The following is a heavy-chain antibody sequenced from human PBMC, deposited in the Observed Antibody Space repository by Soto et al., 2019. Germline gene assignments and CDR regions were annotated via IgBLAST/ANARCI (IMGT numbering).Heavy chain of an antibody. Sequence: GGSLRLSCAASGFTFSSYAMSWVRQAPGKGLEWVSAIGGSGGSTYYADSVKGRFTISRDNSKNTLYLQMNSLRAEDTAVYYCAKVAVADLYYYYGMDVWGQGTTVTVSS. CDR3: AKVAVADLYYYYGMDV. CDR1: GFTFSSYA. J-gene: IGHJ6*02. V-gene: IGHV3-23*01. D-gene: IGHD2-15*01. CDR2: IGGSGGST.